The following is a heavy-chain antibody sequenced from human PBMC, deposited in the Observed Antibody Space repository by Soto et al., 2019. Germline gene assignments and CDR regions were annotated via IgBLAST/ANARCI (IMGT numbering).Heavy chain of an antibody. D-gene: IGHD2-15*01. CDR3: ARVYCSGGSCYSGYYYYGMDV. V-gene: IGHV3-33*01. CDR2: IWYDGSNK. CDR1: GFTFSSYG. J-gene: IGHJ6*02. Sequence: QVQLVESGGGVVQPGRSLRLSCAASGFTFSSYGMHWVRQAPGKGLEWVAVIWYDGSNKYYADSVKGRFPISRDNSKNTLYLQMNSLRAEDTAVYYCARVYCSGGSCYSGYYYYGMDVWGQGTTVTVSS.